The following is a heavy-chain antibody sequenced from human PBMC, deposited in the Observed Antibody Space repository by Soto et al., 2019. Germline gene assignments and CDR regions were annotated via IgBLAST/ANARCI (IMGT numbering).Heavy chain of an antibody. J-gene: IGHJ4*02. V-gene: IGHV1-8*01. D-gene: IGHD2-15*01. CDR2: MNPNSGNT. CDR1: GYTFTSYD. CDR3: ARGNEYGGNFDY. Sequence: QVQLVQSGAEVKKPGTSVKVSCKASGYTFTSYDINWVRQATGQGLESMGWMNPNSGNTAYAQKFQGRVTMTRNTSISTAYMELSSLRSEDTAVYYCARGNEYGGNFDYWGQGTLVTVSS.